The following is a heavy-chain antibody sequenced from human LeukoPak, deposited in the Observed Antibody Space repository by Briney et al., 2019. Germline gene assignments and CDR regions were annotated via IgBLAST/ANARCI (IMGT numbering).Heavy chain of an antibody. D-gene: IGHD6-13*01. Sequence: SETLSLTCTVSGGSISSSSYYWGWIRQSPRKGREWIGSIYYSGSTYYNPSLKSRVTISVDTSKNQFSLKLSSVTAADTAVYYCARLSSSWSSVASDYWGQGTLVTVSS. CDR3: ARLSSSWSSVASDY. J-gene: IGHJ4*02. CDR2: IYYSGST. V-gene: IGHV4-39*01. CDR1: GGSISSSSYY.